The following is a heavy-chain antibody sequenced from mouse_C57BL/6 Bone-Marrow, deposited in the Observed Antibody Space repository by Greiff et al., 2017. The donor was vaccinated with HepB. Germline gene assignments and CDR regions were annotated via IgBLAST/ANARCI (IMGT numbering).Heavy chain of an antibody. V-gene: IGHV14-2*01. CDR3: ARGAYYGNYVDY. D-gene: IGHD2-10*01. J-gene: IGHJ2*01. Sequence: VQLQQSGAELVKPGASVKLSCTASGFNIKDYYMHWVKQRTEQGLEWIGRIDPEDGETKYAPNFQGKATITADTSSNTAYLQLSSLTSEDTAVYYCARGAYYGNYVDYWGQGTTLTVSS. CDR2: IDPEDGET. CDR1: GFNIKDYY.